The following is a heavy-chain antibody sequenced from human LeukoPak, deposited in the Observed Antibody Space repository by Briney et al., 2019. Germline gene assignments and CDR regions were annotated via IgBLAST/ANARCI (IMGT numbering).Heavy chain of an antibody. CDR2: IIPIFGTA. CDR3: ASSSECGGDCYSVSQIDY. CDR1: GGTVSSDG. D-gene: IGHD2-21*02. Sequence: SVKVSSKASGGTVSSDGSSWVRQAPGQGLEWMGGIIPIFGTANYAQKFQGRVTIITDESTSTAYMELSSLRSEDTAVYYCASSSECGGDCYSVSQIDYWGQGTLVTVSS. J-gene: IGHJ4*02. V-gene: IGHV1-69*05.